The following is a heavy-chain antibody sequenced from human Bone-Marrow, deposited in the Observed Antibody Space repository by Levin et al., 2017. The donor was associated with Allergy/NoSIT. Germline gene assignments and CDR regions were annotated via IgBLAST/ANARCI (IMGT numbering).Heavy chain of an antibody. CDR2: IYSSGST. CDR3: ARVIVRKSTSSAYGLDV. D-gene: IGHD2-2*01. J-gene: IGHJ6*02. Sequence: PSETLSLTCTVSGGSISNYYWSWIRQPPGKGLEWIGYIYSSGSTSYNPSLKSRVTISVDTSKNHFSLKLISVTAADTDVYYCARVIVRKSTSSAYGLDVWGQGTTVTVSS. CDR1: GGSISNYY. V-gene: IGHV4-59*01.